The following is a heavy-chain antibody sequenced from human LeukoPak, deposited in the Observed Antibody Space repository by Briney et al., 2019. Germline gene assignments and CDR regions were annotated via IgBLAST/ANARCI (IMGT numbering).Heavy chain of an antibody. CDR2: IYHSGST. CDR3: ARSSYGSGSYYRLLDY. V-gene: IGHV4-59*11. D-gene: IGHD3-10*01. CDR1: GGSISSHY. J-gene: IGHJ4*02. Sequence: PSETLSLTCTVSGGSISSHYWSWIRQPPGKGLEWIGYIYHSGSTNYNPSLKSRVTISVDTSKNQFSLKLSSVTAADTAVYYCARSSYGSGSYYRLLDYWGQGTLVTVSS.